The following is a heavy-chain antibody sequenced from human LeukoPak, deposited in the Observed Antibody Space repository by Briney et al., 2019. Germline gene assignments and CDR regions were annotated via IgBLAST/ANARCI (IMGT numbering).Heavy chain of an antibody. CDR3: AGRSSGYIDT. D-gene: IGHD6-25*01. V-gene: IGHV3-74*01. Sequence: GGCLRLSCTASGFTFSSYWMHWVRQAPGKGLVWVSRINSDGSSTSYADSVKGRFTISRDNAKNTLYLQMNSLRPEDTAVYYCAGRSSGYIDTWGQGTLVTVSS. CDR2: INSDGSST. J-gene: IGHJ5*02. CDR1: GFTFSSYW.